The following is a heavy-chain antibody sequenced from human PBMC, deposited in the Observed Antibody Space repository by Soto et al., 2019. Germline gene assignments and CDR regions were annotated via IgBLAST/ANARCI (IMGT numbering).Heavy chain of an antibody. V-gene: IGHV1-18*01. J-gene: IGHJ5*02. CDR2: ISAYNGNT. CDR1: GYTFTSYG. D-gene: IGHD6-19*01. Sequence: QVHLVQSGAEVKKPGASVKVSCKAPGYTFTSYGISWVRQAPGQGLEWMGWISAYNGNTNYAQKLQGRVTMTTDTSTSTAYMELRSLRSDDTAVYYCARDLGRIAVAGSGWFDPWGQGTLVTVSS. CDR3: ARDLGRIAVAGSGWFDP.